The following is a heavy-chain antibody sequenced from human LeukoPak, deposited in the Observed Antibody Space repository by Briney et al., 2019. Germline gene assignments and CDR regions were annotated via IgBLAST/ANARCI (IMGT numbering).Heavy chain of an antibody. CDR3: TRVASNGQFYFDY. J-gene: IGHJ4*02. CDR2: ISPYNGNT. Sequence: GASVKVSCKASVYTFSNYGISWVRQAPGQGREWMGWISPYNGNTNHAQKLQGRVTMTTDTSTSTAYMELSSLRSDDTAVYYCTRVASNGQFYFDYWGQGTLVTVSS. D-gene: IGHD4-11*01. CDR1: VYTFSNYG. V-gene: IGHV1-18*01.